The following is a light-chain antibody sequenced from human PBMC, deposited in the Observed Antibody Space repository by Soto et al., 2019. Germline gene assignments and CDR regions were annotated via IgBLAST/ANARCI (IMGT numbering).Light chain of an antibody. CDR2: DNN. CDR1: SSNIGNNY. J-gene: IGLJ1*01. V-gene: IGLV1-51*01. CDR3: GTWDSSLSAYYV. Sequence: SELPQPPSVSAAPGQKGTISCSGSSSNIGNNYVSWYQQLPGTAPKLLIYDNNKRPSGIPDRFSGSKSGTSATLGITGLQTGDEADYYCGTWDSSLSAYYVFGTGTKVTVL.